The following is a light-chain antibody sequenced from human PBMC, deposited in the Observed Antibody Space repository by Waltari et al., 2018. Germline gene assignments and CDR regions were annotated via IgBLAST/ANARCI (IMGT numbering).Light chain of an antibody. CDR3: SSYTSSSINV. Sequence: QSALTQPASVSGSPGQSITISCTGTSSDVGGSNYVPWYQQHPGKAPKLMIYDVSNRPSGVSNRFSGSKSGNTASLTISGLQAEDEADYYCSSYTSSSINVFGSGTKVTVL. CDR1: SSDVGGSNY. V-gene: IGLV2-14*03. CDR2: DVS. J-gene: IGLJ6*01.